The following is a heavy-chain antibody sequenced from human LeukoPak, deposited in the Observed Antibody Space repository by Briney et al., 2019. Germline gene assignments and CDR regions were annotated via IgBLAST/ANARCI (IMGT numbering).Heavy chain of an antibody. V-gene: IGHV3-48*03. CDR2: ISTLSNTI. Sequence: PGGSLRLSCAASGFTFSSYEMNWVRQAPGKGLEWISYISTLSNTIYYADSVKGRFTISRDNAKNSVYLQMNRLRVEDTAVYYCARAQELDAWGQGTLVTVSS. CDR3: ARAQELDA. D-gene: IGHD1-7*01. J-gene: IGHJ5*02. CDR1: GFTFSSYE.